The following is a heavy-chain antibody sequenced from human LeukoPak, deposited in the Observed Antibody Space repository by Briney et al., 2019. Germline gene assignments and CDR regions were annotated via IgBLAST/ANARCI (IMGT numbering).Heavy chain of an antibody. CDR3: ARGANYGSWSGPLYYFDC. J-gene: IGHJ4*02. CDR1: GFTFSSYW. V-gene: IGHV3-7*01. Sequence: GGSLRLSCAASGFTFSSYWMSWVRQTPGKGLEWVANIKQDGSGEYYVDSVKGRFTISRDNAKNSLYLQMSTLRAEDTAVYYCARGANYGSWSGPLYYFDCWGQGTLVTVSS. CDR2: IKQDGSGE. D-gene: IGHD3/OR15-3a*01.